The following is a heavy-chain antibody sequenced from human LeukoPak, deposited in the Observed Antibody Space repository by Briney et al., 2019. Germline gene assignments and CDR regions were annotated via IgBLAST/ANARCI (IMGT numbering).Heavy chain of an antibody. CDR2: IYHSGST. D-gene: IGHD2-2*01. J-gene: IGHJ4*02. V-gene: IGHV4-38-2*01. CDR1: GYSISSGYY. Sequence: SETLSLTCAVSGYSISSGYYWGWIRQPPGKGLEWIGSIYHSGSTYYNPSLKSRVTISVDTSKNQFSLKLSSVTAADTAVYYCARRDVGLGQSAVVVPAAIFYWGQGTLVTVSS. CDR3: ARRDVGLGQSAVVVPAAIFY.